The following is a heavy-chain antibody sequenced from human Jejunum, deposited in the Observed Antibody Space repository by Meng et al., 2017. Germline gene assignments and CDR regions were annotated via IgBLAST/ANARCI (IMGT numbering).Heavy chain of an antibody. CDR1: GDSVSNHFAT. J-gene: IGHJ4*02. V-gene: IGHV6-1*02. CDR2: TYYRSKWYN. CDR3: ARGSRGYSYG. D-gene: IGHD5-18*01. Sequence: QLPQTVACLAKPAQTLALTCAISGDSVSNHFATWNWIRQSPSRGIEWLGSTYYRSKWYNDYAPSVKGRITINPDTSKNQFSLQLNSVTPEDSAVYYCARGSRGYSYGWGQGTLVTVSS.